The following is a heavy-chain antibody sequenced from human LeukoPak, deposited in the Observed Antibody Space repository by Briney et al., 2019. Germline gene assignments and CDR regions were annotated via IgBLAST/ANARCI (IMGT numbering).Heavy chain of an antibody. CDR3: ARVGRVATTYNWFEP. Sequence: ASVKVSCKASGYTFTGYYMHWVRQPHGQGLEWVGWINPNSGGTNYAQKFQGRVTMTRDTSISTAYMELSRLRSDDTGVYYCARVGRVATTYNWFEPWGQGTLVSVSS. CDR1: GYTFTGYY. CDR2: INPNSGGT. D-gene: IGHD5-12*01. J-gene: IGHJ5*02. V-gene: IGHV1-2*02.